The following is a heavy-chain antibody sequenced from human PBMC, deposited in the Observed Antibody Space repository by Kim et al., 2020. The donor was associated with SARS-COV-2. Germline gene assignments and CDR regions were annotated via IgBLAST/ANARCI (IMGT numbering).Heavy chain of an antibody. Sequence: YYADSVEGRVTISRVNAKDTLYLEMNSLRAEDTAVYYCARSRCVRGGFDYWGQGTLVTVSS. D-gene: IGHD2-8*01. CDR3: ARSRCVRGGFDY. V-gene: IGHV3-23*01. J-gene: IGHJ4*02.